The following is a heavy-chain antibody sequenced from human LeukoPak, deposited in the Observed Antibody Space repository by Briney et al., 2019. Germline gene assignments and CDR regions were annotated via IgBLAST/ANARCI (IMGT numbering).Heavy chain of an antibody. D-gene: IGHD5-18*01. V-gene: IGHV3-53*04. CDR3: ARVDTVMAYYFDL. CDR2: IYSGGTT. J-gene: IGHJ4*02. Sequence: PGGSLRLSCAASGFTFSNAWMTWVRQAPGKGLEWVSTIYSGGTTYYADSVMGRFTISRHNSRNTLYLQMNSLRAEDTAVYYCARVDTVMAYYFDLWGQGTLVTVSS. CDR1: GFTFSNAW.